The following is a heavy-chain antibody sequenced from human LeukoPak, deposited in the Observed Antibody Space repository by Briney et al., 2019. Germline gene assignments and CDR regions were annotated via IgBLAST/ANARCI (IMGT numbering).Heavy chain of an antibody. CDR1: GFTFSSYS. V-gene: IGHV4-59*08. J-gene: IGHJ4*02. CDR2: IFYIGST. D-gene: IGHD6-19*01. Sequence: PGGSLRLSCAASGFTFSSYSMNWVRQSPGKGLEWIGYIFYIGSTNYNPSLKSRVTISVDTSKNQFSLKLSSVTAADTAVYYCARHPSVAGTKGGFDHWGQGTLVTVSS. CDR3: ARHPSVAGTKGGFDH.